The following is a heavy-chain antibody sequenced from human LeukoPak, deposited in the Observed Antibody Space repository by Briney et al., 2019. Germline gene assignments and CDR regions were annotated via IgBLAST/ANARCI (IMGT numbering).Heavy chain of an antibody. D-gene: IGHD4-17*01. CDR3: ARDDYGDYPGGMDV. CDR1: GGSISSSSYY. V-gene: IGHV4-39*07. Sequence: SSETLSLTCTVSGGSISSSSYYWGWIRQPPGKGLEWIGSIYYSGSTNYNPSLKSRVTISVDTSKNQFSLKLSSVTAADTAVYYCARDDYGDYPGGMDVWGQGTTVTVSS. CDR2: IYYSGST. J-gene: IGHJ6*02.